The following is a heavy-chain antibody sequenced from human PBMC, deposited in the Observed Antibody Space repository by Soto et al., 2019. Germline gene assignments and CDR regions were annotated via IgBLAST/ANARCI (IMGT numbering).Heavy chain of an antibody. CDR3: ARQGYDRTKVTTFDFRDPRDRWGHYYYYYGMDV. CDR1: GGTFSSYA. CDR2: IIPIFGTA. D-gene: IGHD4-17*01. J-gene: IGHJ6*02. V-gene: IGHV1-69*01. Sequence: QVQLVQSGAEVKKPGSSVKVSCKASGGTFSSYAISWVRQAPGQGLEWMGGIIPIFGTAHYAQKFQGRVTITADESTSTAYMELSSLRSEDKAVYYCARQGYDRTKVTTFDFRDPRDRWGHYYYYYGMDVWGQGTTVTVSS.